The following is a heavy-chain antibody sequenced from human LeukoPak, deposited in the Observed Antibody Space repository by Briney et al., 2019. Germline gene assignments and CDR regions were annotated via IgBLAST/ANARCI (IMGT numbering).Heavy chain of an antibody. V-gene: IGHV3-53*01. CDR3: ARVYYGSGSLHYYYYYMDV. CDR2: IYSGGRT. D-gene: IGHD3-10*01. J-gene: IGHJ6*03. CDR1: GFTVSSNY. Sequence: GGSLRLSCAAPGFTVSSNYMTWVRQAPGKGLEWVSVIYSGGRTSYADSVKGRFTISRDNSKNTLYLQMNSLRAEDTAVYYCARVYYGSGSLHYYYYYMDVWGKGTTVTISS.